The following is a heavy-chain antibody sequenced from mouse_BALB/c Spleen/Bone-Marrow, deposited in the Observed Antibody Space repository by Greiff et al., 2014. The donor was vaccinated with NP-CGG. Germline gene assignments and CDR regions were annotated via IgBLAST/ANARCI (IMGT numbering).Heavy chain of an antibody. Sequence: QVQLQQSGAELVKPGASVKLSCKASGYSFTRYYMYWVKQRPGQGLEWIGEINPSNGGTNFNEKFKSKATLTVDKSSSTAYMQFSSLTSEDSAVYYCTRSNYGYWYFDVWGAGTTDTVSS. CDR2: INPSNGGT. V-gene: IGHV1S81*02. J-gene: IGHJ1*01. CDR3: TRSNYGYWYFDV. D-gene: IGHD1-1*01. CDR1: GYSFTRYY.